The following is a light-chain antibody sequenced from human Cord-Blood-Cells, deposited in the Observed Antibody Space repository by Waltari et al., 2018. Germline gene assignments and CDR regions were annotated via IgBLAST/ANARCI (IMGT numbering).Light chain of an antibody. J-gene: IGLJ2*01. Sequence: QSALTPPASVSGSPGQSITISCPGTRRHVGSYNPVSWYQQNPGKAPKLIIYEGSKRPSGVSNRFSGSKSGNTASLTISGLQAEDEADYYCCSYAGSSTLVFGGGTKLTVL. V-gene: IGLV2-23*01. CDR1: RRHVGSYNP. CDR3: CSYAGSSTLV. CDR2: EGS.